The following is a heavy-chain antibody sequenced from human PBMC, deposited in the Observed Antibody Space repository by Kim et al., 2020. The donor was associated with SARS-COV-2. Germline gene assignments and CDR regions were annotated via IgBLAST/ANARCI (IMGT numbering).Heavy chain of an antibody. CDR1: GFNFSPYS. V-gene: IGHV3-23*01. D-gene: IGHD3-10*02. J-gene: IGHJ3*01. CDR2: IISTFVT. Sequence: GGSLRLSCAASGFNFSPYSMGWVRQAPGKGLEWVSAIISTFVTSYGDSVKGRFTIARDNSKNTISLQMNSLRVEDTALYYCARRVQHGYDAWGQGTMVIVSS. CDR3: ARRVQHGYDA.